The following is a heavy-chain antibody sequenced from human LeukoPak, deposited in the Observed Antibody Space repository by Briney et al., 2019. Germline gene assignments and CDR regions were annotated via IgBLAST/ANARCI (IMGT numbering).Heavy chain of an antibody. D-gene: IGHD5-12*01. CDR1: GFTFSSHS. Sequence: PGGSLRLSCAASGFTFSSHSMNWVRQAPGKGLEWVSYISKTSNTRDYADSVKGRFTISRDNAKNSLYLQMNSLRAEDTAVYYCARGRGYSGYAGAGTWFDPWGQGTLVTVSS. J-gene: IGHJ5*02. CDR3: ARGRGYSGYAGAGTWFDP. CDR2: ISKTSNTR. V-gene: IGHV3-48*04.